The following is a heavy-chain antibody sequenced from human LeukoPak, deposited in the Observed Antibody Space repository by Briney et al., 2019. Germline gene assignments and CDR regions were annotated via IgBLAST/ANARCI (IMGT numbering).Heavy chain of an antibody. D-gene: IGHD1-26*01. J-gene: IGHJ6*02. CDR2: IYTNGNT. CDR1: GFIFRNYG. CDR3: AHLVWEYVGGLDV. V-gene: IGHV3-23*05. Sequence: GGSLRLSCAASGFIFRNYGMNWVRQAPGKGLEWGSGIYTNGNTRYADSVRGRFTISRDNSKSTLYLQMQSLRVDDTAVYYCAHLVWEYVGGLDVWGQGTTVTVSS.